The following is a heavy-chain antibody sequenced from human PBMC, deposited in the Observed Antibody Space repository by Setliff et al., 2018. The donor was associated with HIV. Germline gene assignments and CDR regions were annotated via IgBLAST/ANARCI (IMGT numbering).Heavy chain of an antibody. Sequence: SGPTLVNPTQTLRLTCTFSGFSLNTPGVGVGWIRQPPGKALEWLALIYWDGDKRYNPSLKGRATITKDISGSRVILTMTNVDPVDTATYYCAHGGSYGARHYYYYMDVWGKGTTVTVSS. D-gene: IGHD5-18*01. CDR2: IYWDGDK. CDR3: AHGGSYGARHYYYYMDV. J-gene: IGHJ6*03. CDR1: GFSLNTPGVG. V-gene: IGHV2-5*02.